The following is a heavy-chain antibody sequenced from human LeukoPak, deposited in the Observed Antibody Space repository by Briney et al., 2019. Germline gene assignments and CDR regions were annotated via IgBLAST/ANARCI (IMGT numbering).Heavy chain of an antibody. CDR3: ARDSHKFDSSGYYPDAFDI. V-gene: IGHV3-48*03. D-gene: IGHD3-22*01. CDR1: GLTFSSYE. CDR2: ISSSGGSI. J-gene: IGHJ3*02. Sequence: GGSLRLSCAASGLTFSSYEMNWVRQAPGKGLEWVSYISSSGGSIYYADSVKGRFTISRDNAKKSLYLQMHSLRAEDTAVYYCARDSHKFDSSGYYPDAFDIWGQGTMVTVSS.